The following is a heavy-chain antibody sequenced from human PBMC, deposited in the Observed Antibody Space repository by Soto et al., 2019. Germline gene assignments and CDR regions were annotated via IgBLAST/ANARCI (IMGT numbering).Heavy chain of an antibody. V-gene: IGHV2-5*02. D-gene: IGHD3-3*01. CDR2: IYWDDDK. CDR3: AHHWGSGYDESRENWFDP. J-gene: IGHJ5*02. Sequence: QITLKESGPTLVKPTQTLTLTCTFSGFSLSTSGVGVGWIRQPPGKALEWLALIYWDDDKRYSPSLKSRLTITKDNSKNQVVLTMTNMDPVDTATYYCAHHWGSGYDESRENWFDPWGQGTLVTVSS. CDR1: GFSLSTSGVG.